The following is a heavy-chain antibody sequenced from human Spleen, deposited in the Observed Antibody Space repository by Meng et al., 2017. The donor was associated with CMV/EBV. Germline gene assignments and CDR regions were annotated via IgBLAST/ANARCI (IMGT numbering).Heavy chain of an antibody. CDR2: IRSSGRTK. Sequence: GESLKISCVASGFTFSSYEMNWFRQVPGKGLEWVSNIRSSGRTKFHADSVKGRFTISRDNAKNSLYLQMNSLRAEDTAVYYCARENYYDFWSTYYYGFDIWGQGTMVTVSS. J-gene: IGHJ3*02. CDR3: ARENYYDFWSTYYYGFDI. CDR1: GFTFSSYE. D-gene: IGHD3-3*01. V-gene: IGHV3-48*03.